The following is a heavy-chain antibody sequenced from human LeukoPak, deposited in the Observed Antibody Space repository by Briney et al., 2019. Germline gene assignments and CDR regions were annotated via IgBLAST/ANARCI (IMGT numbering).Heavy chain of an antibody. J-gene: IGHJ4*02. D-gene: IGHD5-12*01. CDR3: ASLVATKT. V-gene: IGHV3-7*01. CDR1: RFALSTYW. Sequence: GGSLRLSCAASRFALSTYWMSWARQAPGKGREWGANINQEGSEKYYMESVKGRYTISRDNAKNLLYLQMNSLRADDRAVYYCASLVATKTWGQGTLVTVSS. CDR2: INQEGSEK.